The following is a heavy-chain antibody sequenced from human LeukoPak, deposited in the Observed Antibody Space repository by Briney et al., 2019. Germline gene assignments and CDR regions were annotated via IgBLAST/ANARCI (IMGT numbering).Heavy chain of an antibody. CDR3: ARVRGYSYGYFRGPHAFDI. Sequence: SETLSLTCAVYGGSFSGYYWCWIRQPPGKGLEWIGEINHSGSTNYNPSLKSRVTISVDTSKNQFSLKLSSVTAADTAVYYCARVRGYSYGYFRGPHAFDIWGQGTMVTVSS. D-gene: IGHD5-18*01. J-gene: IGHJ3*02. CDR2: INHSGST. CDR1: GGSFSGYY. V-gene: IGHV4-34*01.